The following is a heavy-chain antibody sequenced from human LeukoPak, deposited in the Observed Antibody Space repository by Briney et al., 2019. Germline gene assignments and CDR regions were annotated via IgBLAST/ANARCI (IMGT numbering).Heavy chain of an antibody. Sequence: GGSLRLSCAASGFTFSSYAMSWVRQAPGKGLEWVSHINNGGSSKTYADSVKGRFTISRDNSKNTLYLQMNSLRIEDTAVYYCARGSGGLDSWGQGTLVTVSS. V-gene: IGHV3-74*01. CDR3: ARGSGGLDS. CDR1: GFTFSSYA. D-gene: IGHD6-19*01. J-gene: IGHJ4*02. CDR2: INNGGSSK.